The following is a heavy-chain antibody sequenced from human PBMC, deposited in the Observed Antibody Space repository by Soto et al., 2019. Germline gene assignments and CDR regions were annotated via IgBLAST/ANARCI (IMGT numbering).Heavy chain of an antibody. V-gene: IGHV1-18*01. CDR2: ITPNNGYT. CDR3: ATSYDSGFDP. CDR1: GYSFSTYA. Sequence: QLQLMQSGGEAKNPGASVKVSCAASGYSFSTYAISWLRQAPGQGLEWMGLITPNNGYTNYAQKFQGRLILTTDIPSSTAYMELTSLRYDDTAMYYGATSYDSGFDPWGQGTLVSVS. D-gene: IGHD3-3*01. J-gene: IGHJ5*02.